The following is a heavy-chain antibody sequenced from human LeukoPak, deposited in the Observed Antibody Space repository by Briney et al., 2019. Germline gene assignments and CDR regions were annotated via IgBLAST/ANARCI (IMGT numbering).Heavy chain of an antibody. J-gene: IGHJ6*04. V-gene: IGHV3-48*03. CDR3: AELGITMIGGV. D-gene: IGHD3-10*02. CDR1: GFTFSSYE. Sequence: GGSLRLSCAASGFTFSSYEMNWVRQAPGKGLEGVSYISSSGITIYYAYSVKGRFTIYRDNAKNSLYLQMNSLRAEDTAVYYCAELGITMIGGVWGKGTTVTISS. CDR2: ISSSGITI.